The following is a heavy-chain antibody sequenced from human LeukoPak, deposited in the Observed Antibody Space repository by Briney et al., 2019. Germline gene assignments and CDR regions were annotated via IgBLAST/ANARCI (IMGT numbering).Heavy chain of an antibody. V-gene: IGHV4-59*08. CDR1: GGSISSYY. CDR3: ARSTTQYYYDSSGYLDY. J-gene: IGHJ4*02. Sequence: SETLSLTCTVSGGSISSYYWSWIRQPPGKGLEWIGYIYYSGSTNYNPSLKSRVTISVDTSKNQFSLKLSSVTAADTAVYYCARSTTQYYYDSSGYLDYWGQGTLVTVSS. D-gene: IGHD3-22*01. CDR2: IYYSGST.